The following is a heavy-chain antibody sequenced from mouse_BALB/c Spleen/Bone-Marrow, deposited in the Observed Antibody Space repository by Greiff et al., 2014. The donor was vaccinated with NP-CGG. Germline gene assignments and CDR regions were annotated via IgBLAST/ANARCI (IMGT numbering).Heavy chain of an antibody. CDR2: IDPEIGNT. CDR3: ARLFGTRDFDY. CDR1: GFNIKHYF. J-gene: IGHJ2*01. V-gene: IGHV14-1*02. Sequence: VQLQQSGAELVRPGALVKLSCKASGFNIKHYFMHWVKQRPEQGLEWIGWIDPEIGNTLYDPKFQGKASITADTSSNTAYLQLSSLTSEDTAVYYCARLFGTRDFDYWGQGTTLTVSS. D-gene: IGHD4-1*01.